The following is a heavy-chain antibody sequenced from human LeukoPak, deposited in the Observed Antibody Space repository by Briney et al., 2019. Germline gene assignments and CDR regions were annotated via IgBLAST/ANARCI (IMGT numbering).Heavy chain of an antibody. Sequence: ASETLSLTCTVSGGSISSNSYYWAWIRRPPGKGLEWIATISYSGNTYYNPSLQSRLTISVEMSKTQFSLRLTSVTAADTAVYYCASRYCGGDCYYAYWGQGTLVTVSS. J-gene: IGHJ4*02. CDR3: ASRYCGGDCYYAY. D-gene: IGHD2-21*02. V-gene: IGHV4-39*07. CDR2: ISYSGNT. CDR1: GGSISSNSYY.